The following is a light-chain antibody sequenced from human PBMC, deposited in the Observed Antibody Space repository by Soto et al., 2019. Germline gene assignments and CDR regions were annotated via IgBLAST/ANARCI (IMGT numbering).Light chain of an antibody. Sequence: QMTQSPSSLYASVGEKIIITCRASRDVGSDVSWYQQKLGKATKLLIYDASNLETGVPSRFSGSGSGTYFSFTISSLQPEDFATYYYQQYSNLITFGQGTRLEIK. J-gene: IGKJ5*01. CDR2: DAS. V-gene: IGKV1-33*01. CDR3: QQYSNLIT. CDR1: RDVGSD.